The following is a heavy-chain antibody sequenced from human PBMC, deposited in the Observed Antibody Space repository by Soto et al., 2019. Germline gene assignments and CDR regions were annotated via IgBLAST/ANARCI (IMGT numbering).Heavy chain of an antibody. CDR3: AKALVPALTSKFGY. J-gene: IGHJ4*02. V-gene: IGHV3-23*01. CDR2: VTASGGGT. D-gene: IGHD1-26*01. CDR1: GFIFNNYA. Sequence: GGSLRLSCAASGFIFNNYAMTWVRQAPGKGLEWVSTVTASGGGTFYANSVKGRFTISRDNSRNTLHLQMSSLRVEDTALYYCAKALVPALTSKFGYWGQGTLVTVSS.